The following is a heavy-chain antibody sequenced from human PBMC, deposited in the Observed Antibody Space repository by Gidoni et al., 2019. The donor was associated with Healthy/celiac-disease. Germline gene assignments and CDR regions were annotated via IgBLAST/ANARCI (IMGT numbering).Heavy chain of an antibody. V-gene: IGHV3-48*02. CDR3: ARDMTIVGDTAMVLTRSFDY. Sequence: EVQLVESGGGLVQPGGSLRLSCAASGFTFSSYSMNWVRQAPGKGLEWVSYISSSSSTIYYADSVKGRFTISRDNAKNSLYLQMNSLRDEDTAVYYCARDMTIVGDTAMVLTRSFDYWGQGTLVTVSS. CDR2: ISSSSSTI. J-gene: IGHJ4*02. D-gene: IGHD5-18*01. CDR1: GFTFSSYS.